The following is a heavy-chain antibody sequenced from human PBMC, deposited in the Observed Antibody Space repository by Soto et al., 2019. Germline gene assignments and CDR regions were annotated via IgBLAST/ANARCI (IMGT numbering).Heavy chain of an antibody. V-gene: IGHV3-30-3*01. Sequence: GGSLRLSCAASGFTFSSYAMHWVRQAPGKGLEWVAVISYDGSNKYYADSVKGRFTISRDNSKNTLYLQMNSLRAEDTAVYYCAREGLQDYGMDVWGQGTTVTVSS. CDR2: ISYDGSNK. D-gene: IGHD5-12*01. J-gene: IGHJ6*02. CDR1: GFTFSSYA. CDR3: AREGLQDYGMDV.